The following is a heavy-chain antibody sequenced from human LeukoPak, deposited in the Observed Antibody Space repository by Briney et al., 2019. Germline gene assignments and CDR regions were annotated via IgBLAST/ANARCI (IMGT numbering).Heavy chain of an antibody. CDR2: INRGGST. CDR1: GFTVSSNS. D-gene: IGHD5-18*01. Sequence: GGSLRLSCTVSGFTVSSNSMSWVRQAPGKGLEWVSFINRGGSTHYSDSVMGRFTISRNNSNNTPYLPMHSLRGADTAVYYCARRAGGYSHPYDYWGQGTLVTVSS. V-gene: IGHV3-53*01. CDR3: ARRAGGYSHPYDY. J-gene: IGHJ4*02.